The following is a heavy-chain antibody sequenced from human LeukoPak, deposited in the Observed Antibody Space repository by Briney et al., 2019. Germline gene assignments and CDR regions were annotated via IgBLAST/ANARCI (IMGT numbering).Heavy chain of an antibody. CDR1: GGSISSYY. V-gene: IGHV4-59*12. D-gene: IGHD2/OR15-2a*01. J-gene: IGHJ3*02. CDR3: ARDDPLLSAGAFDI. Sequence: SETLSLTCTVSGGSISSYYWSWIRQPPGKGLEGIGYIYYSGSTNYNPSLKSRVTISVDTSKNQFSLKLSSVTAADTAVYYCARDDPLLSAGAFDIWGQGTMVTVSS. CDR2: IYYSGST.